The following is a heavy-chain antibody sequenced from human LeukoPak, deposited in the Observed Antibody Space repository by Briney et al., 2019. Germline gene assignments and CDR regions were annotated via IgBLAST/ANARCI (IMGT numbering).Heavy chain of an antibody. D-gene: IGHD3-10*01. CDR3: ARGVYYGSGSYSGYYYYGMDV. J-gene: IGHJ6*02. CDR1: GGSISSYY. CDR2: IYTSGST. Sequence: SETLSLTCTVSGGSISSYYWSWIRQPAGKGLEWIGRIYTSGSTNYNPSLKSRVTMSVDTSMNQFSLKLSSVTAADTAVYYCARGVYYGSGSYSGYYYYGMDVWGQGTTVTVSS. V-gene: IGHV4-4*07.